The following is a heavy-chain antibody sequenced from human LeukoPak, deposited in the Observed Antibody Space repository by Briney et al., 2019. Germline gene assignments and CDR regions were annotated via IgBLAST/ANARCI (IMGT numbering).Heavy chain of an antibody. CDR1: GFTFNTYA. CDR3: ARTTYTYGYPDY. Sequence: GGSLRLSCSASGFTFNTYAMHWVRQAPGKGLEYVSATSSNGGSTYHADSVKGRLTISRDNSKNTVYLQMSSLRAEDTAVYYCARTTYTYGYPDYWGQGTLVTVSS. J-gene: IGHJ4*02. D-gene: IGHD5-18*01. CDR2: TSSNGGST. V-gene: IGHV3-64D*09.